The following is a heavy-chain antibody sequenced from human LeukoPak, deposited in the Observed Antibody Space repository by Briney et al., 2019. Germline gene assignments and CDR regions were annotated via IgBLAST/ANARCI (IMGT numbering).Heavy chain of an antibody. Sequence: SAKVSCKASGGTFSNYGISWVRQAPGQGLEWMGRFIPIVGIANYAQKFQGRVTITADKSTSTAYMELSSLRSEDTAVYYCARSDYDPIEASWFDPWGQGTLVTVSS. CDR1: GGTFSNYG. CDR2: FIPIVGIA. CDR3: ARSDYDPIEASWFDP. J-gene: IGHJ5*02. D-gene: IGHD4/OR15-4a*01. V-gene: IGHV1-69*04.